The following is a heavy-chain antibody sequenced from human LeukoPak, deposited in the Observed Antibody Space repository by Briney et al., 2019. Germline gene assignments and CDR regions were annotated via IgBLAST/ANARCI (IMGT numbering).Heavy chain of an antibody. J-gene: IGHJ6*03. D-gene: IGHD3-10*01. CDR3: ARGGLSGYYGSGRTPSHNYYYYYMDV. V-gene: IGHV4-59*12. CDR2: IYYSGST. CDR1: GGSISSYY. Sequence: PSETLSLTCTVSGGSISSYYWSWIRQPPGKGLEWIGYIYYSGSTNYNPSLKSRVTISVDTSKNQFSLKLSSVTAADTAVYYCARGGLSGYYGSGRTPSHNYYYYYMDVWGKGTTVTVSS.